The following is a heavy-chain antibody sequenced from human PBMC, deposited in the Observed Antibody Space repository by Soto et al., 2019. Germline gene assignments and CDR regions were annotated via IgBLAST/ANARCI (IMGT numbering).Heavy chain of an antibody. CDR1: FYSMSTCCHY. Sequence: TLSXTFTVSFYSMSTCCHYYNCIRQVPGKGLEWIGYVYYSGATHYTPSLRARATISRDKSRNQFSLRLVSVTAADTALYYCATDKDMKPTVWGFWGQGIQVTVSS. CDR2: VYYSGAT. D-gene: IGHD2-15*01. CDR3: ATDKDMKPTVWGF. J-gene: IGHJ4*02. V-gene: IGHV4-31*03.